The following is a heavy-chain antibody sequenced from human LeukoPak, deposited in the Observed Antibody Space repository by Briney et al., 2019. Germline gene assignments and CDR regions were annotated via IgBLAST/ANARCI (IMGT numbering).Heavy chain of an antibody. CDR2: ISYDGSNK. J-gene: IGHJ6*04. CDR1: GFTFSSYG. V-gene: IGHV3-30*18. D-gene: IGHD3-3*01. Sequence: GRSLRLSCAASGFTFSSYGMHWVRQAPGKGLEWVAVISYDGSNKYYADSVKGRFTISRDNSKNTLYLQMNSLRAEDTAVYYCAKAPQDYIFWRVYFQSVGNYYYYGRAVGAKGTT. CDR3: AKAPQDYIFWRVYFQSVGNYYYYGRAV.